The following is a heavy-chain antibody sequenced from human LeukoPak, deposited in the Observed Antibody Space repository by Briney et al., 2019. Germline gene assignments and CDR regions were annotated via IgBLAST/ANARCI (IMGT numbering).Heavy chain of an antibody. V-gene: IGHV4-38-2*02. D-gene: IGHD1-26*01. CDR3: ARDHSGSYGWFDP. CDR1: GYSISSGYY. CDR2: IYHSGST. Sequence: PSETLSLTCTVSGYSISSGYYWGWIRQPPGKGLEWIGSIYHSGSTYYNPSLKSRVTISVDTSKNQFSLKLSSVTAADTAVYYCARDHSGSYGWFDPWGQGTLVPVSS. J-gene: IGHJ5*02.